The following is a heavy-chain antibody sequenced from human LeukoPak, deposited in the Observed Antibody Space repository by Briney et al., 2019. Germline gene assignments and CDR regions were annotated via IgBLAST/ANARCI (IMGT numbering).Heavy chain of an antibody. CDR2: IYSGGST. J-gene: IGHJ4*02. Sequence: QSGGSLRLSCAASGFTVSSNYMSWVRQAPGKGLEWVSVIYSGGSTYYADSVKGRFTISRDNSKNTLYLQMNSLRAEDTAVYYCARFHPSGSDYYDSSGYLIWGQGTLVTVSS. V-gene: IGHV3-66*01. CDR1: GFTVSSNY. CDR3: ARFHPSGSDYYDSSGYLI. D-gene: IGHD3-22*01.